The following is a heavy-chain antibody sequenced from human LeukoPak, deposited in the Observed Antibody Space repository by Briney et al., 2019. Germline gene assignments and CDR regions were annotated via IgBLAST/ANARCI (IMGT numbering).Heavy chain of an antibody. V-gene: IGHV4-34*01. J-gene: IGHJ4*02. CDR3: ARVGTYTSSWYRFKYFDY. CDR1: GGSFSDYY. CDR2: INHSGST. Sequence: SETLSLTCGVRGGSFSDYYWSWIRQSPGVGLEWIGEINHSGSTNYNPSLKSRVTISVDTPKNQFSLKLSSLTAADTAVYYCARVGTYTSSWYRFKYFDYWGQGTLVTVSS. D-gene: IGHD6-13*01.